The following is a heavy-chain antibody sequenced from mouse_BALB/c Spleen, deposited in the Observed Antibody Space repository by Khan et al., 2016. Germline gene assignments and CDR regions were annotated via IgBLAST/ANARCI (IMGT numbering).Heavy chain of an antibody. CDR3: TREGDYPY. V-gene: IGHV14-3*02. CDR2: IDPANVNT. CDR1: GFNIKDTY. J-gene: IGHJ2*01. D-gene: IGHD2-13*01. Sequence: VQLKQSGAELVKPGASVKLSCTASGFNIKDTYMHWVKQRPEQGLEWIGRIDPANVNTKYDPKFQGKATITADTSSNTAYLQLSSLTSEDTAVYYCTREGDYPYWGQGTTLTVSS.